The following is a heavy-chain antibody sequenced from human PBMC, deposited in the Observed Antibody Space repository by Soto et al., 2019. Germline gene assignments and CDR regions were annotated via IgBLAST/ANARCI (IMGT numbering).Heavy chain of an antibody. V-gene: IGHV3-23*01. CDR1: GFTFSSYA. J-gene: IGHJ4*02. D-gene: IGHD2-15*01. CDR2: VTSSGGGT. CDR3: AKDRCGGTCYYFDF. Sequence: EVLLLESGGGLAQPGGSLRLSCAASGFTFSSYAMSWVRQAPGKGLEWVSAVTSSGGGTYYADSVKGRFTISRDNSRNTLFLQMNSLIADDTAVYYCAKDRCGGTCYYFDFWGQGTLVTVSS.